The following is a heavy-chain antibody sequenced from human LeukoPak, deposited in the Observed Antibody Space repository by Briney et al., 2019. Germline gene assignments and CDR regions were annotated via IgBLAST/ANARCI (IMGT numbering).Heavy chain of an antibody. J-gene: IGHJ4*02. CDR2: IYTSGST. CDR3: ARDETYGGNSGELHY. D-gene: IGHD4-23*01. Sequence: SETLSLTCTVSGGSISSYYWSWIRQPAGKGLEWIGRIYTSGSTNYNPSLKSRVTMSVDTSKNQFSLKLSSVTAADTAVYNCARDETYGGNSGELHYWGQGTLVTVSS. V-gene: IGHV4-4*07. CDR1: GGSISSYY.